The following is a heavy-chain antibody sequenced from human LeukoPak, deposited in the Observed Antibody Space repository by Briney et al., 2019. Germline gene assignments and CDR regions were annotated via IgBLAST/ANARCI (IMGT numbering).Heavy chain of an antibody. CDR3: ARTTEGGYTYGYFYYYYMDV. CDR2: IYYSGSA. V-gene: IGHV4-59*01. CDR1: GGSISSYY. D-gene: IGHD5-18*01. Sequence: PSETLSLTCTVSGGSISSYYWSWIRQPPGKGLEWIGYIYYSGSANYNPSLKSRVTISVDTSKNQFSLKLTSVTAADTAVYYCARTTEGGYTYGYFYYYYMDVWGKGTTVTISS. J-gene: IGHJ6*03.